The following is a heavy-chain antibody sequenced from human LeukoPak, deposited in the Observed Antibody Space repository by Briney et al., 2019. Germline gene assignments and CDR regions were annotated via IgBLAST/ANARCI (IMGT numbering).Heavy chain of an antibody. Sequence: PGGFLRLSCAASGFTFSGSAMHWVRQASGKGLEWVGRIRSKANSYATAYAASVKGRFTISRDDSKNTAYLQMNSLKIEDTAVYYCTRRRDVVPAPGVDYWGQGTLVTVSS. CDR1: GFTFSGSA. CDR3: TRRRDVVPAPGVDY. D-gene: IGHD2-2*01. CDR2: IRSKANSYAT. V-gene: IGHV3-73*01. J-gene: IGHJ4*02.